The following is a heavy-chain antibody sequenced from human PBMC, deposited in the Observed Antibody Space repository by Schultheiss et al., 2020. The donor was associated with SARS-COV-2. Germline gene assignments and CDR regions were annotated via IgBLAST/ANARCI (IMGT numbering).Heavy chain of an antibody. CDR3: ARAHSQSYFDY. Sequence: GESLKISCAASGFTFSSYWMHWVRQAPGKGLVWVSRINSDGSSTSYADSVKGRFTISRDNAKNTLYLQMNSLRAEDTAVYYCARAHSQSYFDYWGQGTLVTVSS. J-gene: IGHJ4*02. CDR2: INSDGSST. V-gene: IGHV3-74*01. CDR1: GFTFSSYW.